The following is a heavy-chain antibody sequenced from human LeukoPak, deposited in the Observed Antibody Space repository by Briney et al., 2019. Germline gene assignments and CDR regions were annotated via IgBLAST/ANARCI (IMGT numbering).Heavy chain of an antibody. CDR2: ISSSSSYI. V-gene: IGHV3-21*01. J-gene: IGHJ5*02. CDR1: GFTFSNAW. Sequence: PGGSLRLSCAASGFTFSNAWMSWVRQAPGKGLEWVSSISSSSSYIYYADSVKGRFTISRDNAKNSLYLQMNSLRAEDTAVYYCARDSYDFWSGLNWFDPWGQGTLVTVSS. CDR3: ARDSYDFWSGLNWFDP. D-gene: IGHD3-3*01.